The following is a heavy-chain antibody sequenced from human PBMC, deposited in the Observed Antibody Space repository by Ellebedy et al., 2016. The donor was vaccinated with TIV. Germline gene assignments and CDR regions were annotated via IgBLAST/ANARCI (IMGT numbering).Heavy chain of an antibody. CDR2: ISAYNGNT. Sequence: AASVKVSCKASGYTFTSYGISWVRQAPGQGLEWMGWISAYNGNTNYAQKLQGRVTMTTDTSTSTAYMELRSLRSDDTAVYYCARDYGGSLTGYYKRGYYYGMDVWGQGTTVTVSS. CDR1: GYTFTSYG. CDR3: ARDYGGSLTGYYKRGYYYGMDV. V-gene: IGHV1-18*04. D-gene: IGHD3-9*01. J-gene: IGHJ6*02.